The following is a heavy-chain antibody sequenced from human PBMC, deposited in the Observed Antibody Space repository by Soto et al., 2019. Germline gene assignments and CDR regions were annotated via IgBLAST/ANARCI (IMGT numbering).Heavy chain of an antibody. CDR2: ISAYNVNT. Sequence: ASLNVSFKASCYTFTIYFIILFLHSPLQWLEWMGWISAYNVNTNYAQKLHCIVTITTDTSTSTAYMELRSLRSDDTAVYYCARGLGRWPRVGLDQWGKGNMVIVSS. D-gene: IGHD2-15*01. CDR3: ARGLGRWPRVGLDQ. J-gene: IGHJ5*02. CDR1: CYTFTIYF. V-gene: IGHV1-18*04.